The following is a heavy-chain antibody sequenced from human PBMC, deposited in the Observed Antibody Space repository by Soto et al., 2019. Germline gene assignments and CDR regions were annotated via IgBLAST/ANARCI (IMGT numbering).Heavy chain of an antibody. V-gene: IGHV4-31*03. CDR3: ARVQAVAGTTSYYYYGMDV. CDR2: IYYSGST. J-gene: IGHJ6*02. D-gene: IGHD6-19*01. Sequence: QVQLQESGPGLVKPSQTLSLTCTVSGGSISSGGYYWSWIRQHPGKGLEWIGYIYYSGSTYYNPSLKSRVTISVDTSKNQFSLKLSSVTAADTAVYYCARVQAVAGTTSYYYYGMDVWGQGTTVTVSS. CDR1: GGSISSGGYY.